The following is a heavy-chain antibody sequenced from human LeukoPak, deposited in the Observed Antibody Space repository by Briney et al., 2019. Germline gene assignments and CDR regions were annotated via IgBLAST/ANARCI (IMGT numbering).Heavy chain of an antibody. CDR3: ARGGSDTAMAHDY. Sequence: GGSLRLSCAASGFTFSSYWMHWVRQAPGKGLVWVSRIDSDGSTTSYADSVKGRFTISRDNAKNTLYLQMNSLRAEDTAVYYCARGGSDTAMAHDYWGQGTLVTVSS. CDR1: GFTFSSYW. J-gene: IGHJ4*02. D-gene: IGHD5-18*01. V-gene: IGHV3-74*01. CDR2: IDSDGSTT.